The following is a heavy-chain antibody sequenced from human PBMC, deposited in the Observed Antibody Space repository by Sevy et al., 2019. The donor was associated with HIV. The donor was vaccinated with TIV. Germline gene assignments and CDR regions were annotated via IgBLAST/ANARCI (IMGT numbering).Heavy chain of an antibody. J-gene: IGHJ4*02. CDR3: AKADALLWFGELLSYFDY. CDR1: GFTFSSYA. D-gene: IGHD3-10*01. V-gene: IGHV3-23*01. CDR2: ISDRDDTT. Sequence: GGSLRLSCVVSGFTFSSYAMSWVRQAPGKGLEWVSAISDRDDTTYYADSVKGRFIISRDNSQNTLHLQMNNLRVEDTAVYYCAKADALLWFGELLSYFDYWGQGTLVTVSS.